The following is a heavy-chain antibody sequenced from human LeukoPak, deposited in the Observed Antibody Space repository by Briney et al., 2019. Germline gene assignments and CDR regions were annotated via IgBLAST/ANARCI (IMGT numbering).Heavy chain of an antibody. J-gene: IGHJ4*02. CDR1: GGSISSRSYY. Sequence: SETLSHTCTVSGGSISSRSYYWDWIRQSPGKGLEWIGNIYYDGSTNYNPSLKSRVTISVDTSKNQFSLKLSSVTAADTALYYCARQGEYTTSLGRKQFDHWGQGTLVTVSS. D-gene: IGHD3-16*01. CDR2: IYYDGST. V-gene: IGHV4-39*01. CDR3: ARQGEYTTSLGRKQFDH.